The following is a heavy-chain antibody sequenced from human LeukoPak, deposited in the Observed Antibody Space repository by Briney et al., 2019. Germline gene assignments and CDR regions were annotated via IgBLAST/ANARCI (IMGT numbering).Heavy chain of an antibody. Sequence: PGGSLRLSCAASGFTFSSYAMTWVRQAPGKGLEWVSAISGSGGGTYYADSVKGRFTISRDNSRSTLYLQMNSLRAEDTALYYCAKDTSIGRYCTNGVCSPFDYWGQGTLVTVSS. CDR1: GFTFSSYA. D-gene: IGHD2-8*01. V-gene: IGHV3-23*01. CDR2: ISGSGGGT. J-gene: IGHJ4*02. CDR3: AKDTSIGRYCTNGVCSPFDY.